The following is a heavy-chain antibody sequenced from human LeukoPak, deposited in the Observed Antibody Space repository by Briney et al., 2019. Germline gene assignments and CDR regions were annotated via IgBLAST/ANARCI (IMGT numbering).Heavy chain of an antibody. CDR1: GFTFSSYG. J-gene: IGHJ4*02. Sequence: GGSLRLSCAASGFTFSSYGMHWVRQAPGKGLEWVAVISYDGSNKYYADSVKGRFTISRDNSKNTLYLQMNSLRAEDTAVYYCAKDKTHYYGSGSCYYWGQGTLVTVSS. CDR2: ISYDGSNK. CDR3: AKDKTHYYGSGSCYY. D-gene: IGHD3-10*01. V-gene: IGHV3-30*18.